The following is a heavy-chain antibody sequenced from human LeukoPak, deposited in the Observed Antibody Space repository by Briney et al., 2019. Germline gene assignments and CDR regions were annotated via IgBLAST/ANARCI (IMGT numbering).Heavy chain of an antibody. V-gene: IGHV3-9*01. J-gene: IGHJ4*02. CDR3: AKDYCSSTTCYYNY. Sequence: GGSLRHSCAASGFTFDDYAMHWVRQAPGKGLEWVSGISWNSGNIGYADSVKGRFTISRDNAKNSLFLQMNSLRAEDTALYYCAKDYCSSTTCYYNYWGQGTLVTVSS. CDR2: ISWNSGNI. D-gene: IGHD2-2*01. CDR1: GFTFDDYA.